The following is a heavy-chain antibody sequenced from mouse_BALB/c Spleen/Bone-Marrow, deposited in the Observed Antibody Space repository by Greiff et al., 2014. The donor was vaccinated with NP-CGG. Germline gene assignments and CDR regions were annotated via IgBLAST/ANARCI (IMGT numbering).Heavy chain of an antibody. D-gene: IGHD2-3*01. J-gene: IGHJ4*01. V-gene: IGHV1-15*01. CDR3: TRDGDGYYPYTLDN. Sequence: VNVVESGAELVRPGASVKLSCKALGYTFTDYEIHWVKQTPVHGLEWIGAIHPRSGGTAYNQKFKGKATLTADKSSSIAYMELSSLTSEDSAVYYCTRDGDGYYPYTLDNWGQGTSVTVSS. CDR1: GYTFTDYE. CDR2: IHPRSGGT.